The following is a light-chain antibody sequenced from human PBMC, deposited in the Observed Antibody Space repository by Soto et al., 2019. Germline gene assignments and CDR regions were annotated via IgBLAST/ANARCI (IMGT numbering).Light chain of an antibody. J-gene: IGKJ1*01. CDR3: QHYNSYSEA. CDR2: GAS. Sequence: VMTQSPATLSVSPGERATLSCWASETVATNLAWYQQKPGQAPRLLISGASTRAAGISDRFRGSGSGTEFTLPISSLRSEDSATYYCQHYNSYSEAFGQGTKVELK. CDR1: ETVATN. V-gene: IGKV3-15*01.